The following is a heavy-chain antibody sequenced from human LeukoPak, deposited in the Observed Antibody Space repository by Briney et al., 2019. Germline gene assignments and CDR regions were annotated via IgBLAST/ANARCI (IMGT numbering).Heavy chain of an antibody. Sequence: PGGSLRLSCAASGLTFNVFSMNWIRQAPGKGLEWVSSISSKSEHILYSDSVKDRFTISRDNAKNSLYLQMNSLRVEDTAVYYCTRFESDFAYYYGMDVWGQGTTVTVSS. V-gene: IGHV3-21*01. J-gene: IGHJ6*02. CDR3: TRFESDFAYYYGMDV. CDR2: ISSKSEHI. CDR1: GLTFNVFS. D-gene: IGHD2-21*01.